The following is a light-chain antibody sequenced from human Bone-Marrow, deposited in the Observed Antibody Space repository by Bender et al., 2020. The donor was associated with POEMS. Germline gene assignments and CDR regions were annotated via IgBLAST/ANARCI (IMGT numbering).Light chain of an antibody. CDR1: SSDVGDYNY. CDR3: CSYAGSSTVV. Sequence: QSALTQPASVSGSPGQSITISCTGTSSDVGDYNYVSWYQQHPGKVPKLMIYDVSNRPSGVSNRFSGSKSGNTASLTISGLQAEDEADYYCCSYAGSSTVVFGGGTELTVL. J-gene: IGLJ2*01. CDR2: DVS. V-gene: IGLV2-14*03.